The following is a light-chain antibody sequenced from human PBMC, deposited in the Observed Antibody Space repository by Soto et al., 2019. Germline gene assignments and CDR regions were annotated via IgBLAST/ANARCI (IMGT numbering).Light chain of an antibody. V-gene: IGKV4-1*01. CDR1: QSVLYSSNNKNY. CDR3: QQYYSAPWT. J-gene: IGKJ1*01. Sequence: DIVMTQSPDSLAVSLGERATINCKSSQSVLYSSNNKNYLAWYQQKPRQPPILLIYWASTRESGVPDRFSGSGSRKDFPLTTSSLRAEDLAVYYCQQYYSAPWTCGQGTKVEIK. CDR2: WAS.